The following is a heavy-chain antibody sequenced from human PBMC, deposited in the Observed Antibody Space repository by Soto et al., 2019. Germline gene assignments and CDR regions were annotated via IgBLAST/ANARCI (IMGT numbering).Heavy chain of an antibody. D-gene: IGHD2-15*01. V-gene: IGHV3-15*01. Sequence: GGSLRLSCAASGFTFSNAWMSWVRQAPGKGLEWVGRIKSKTDGGTTDYAAPVKGRFTISRDDSKNTLYLQMNSLKTEDTAVYYCTTDVPGYCSGGSCYSEIDYWGQGTLVTVSS. CDR1: GFTFSNAW. J-gene: IGHJ4*02. CDR3: TTDVPGYCSGGSCYSEIDY. CDR2: IKSKTDGGTT.